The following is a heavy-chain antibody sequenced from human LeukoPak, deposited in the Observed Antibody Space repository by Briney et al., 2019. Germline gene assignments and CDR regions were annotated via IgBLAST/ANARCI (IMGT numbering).Heavy chain of an antibody. CDR1: GFTFSSYA. Sequence: PGGSLRLSCAASGFTFSSYAMHWVRQAPGKGLEWVAVISYDGSNKYYTDSVKGRFSISRDNSKNTLYLQMNSLRAEDTAVYYCAKESGGYVPMHYFDYWGQGTLVTVSS. D-gene: IGHD5-12*01. J-gene: IGHJ4*02. CDR2: ISYDGSNK. CDR3: AKESGGYVPMHYFDY. V-gene: IGHV3-30*04.